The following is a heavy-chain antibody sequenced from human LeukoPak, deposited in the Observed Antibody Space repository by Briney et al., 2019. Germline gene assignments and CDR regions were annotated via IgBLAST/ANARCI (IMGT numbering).Heavy chain of an antibody. CDR1: GFTFSSSA. CDR3: ARSLVLNYYDSSGYGGDY. D-gene: IGHD3-22*01. J-gene: IGHJ4*02. CDR2: ISGSGGST. Sequence: GGSLRLSCAASGFTFSSSAMSWVRQAPGKGLEWVSGISGSGGSTYYADSVKGRCTIPRDNSKNTLYLQMNSLRAEDTAVYYCARSLVLNYYDSSGYGGDYWGQGTLVTVSS. V-gene: IGHV3-23*01.